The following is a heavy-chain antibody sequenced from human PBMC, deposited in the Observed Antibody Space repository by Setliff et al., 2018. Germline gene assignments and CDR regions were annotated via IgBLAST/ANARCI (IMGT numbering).Heavy chain of an antibody. CDR3: AKELEATTYYYYYYGMDV. V-gene: IGHV3-48*01. CDR2: ISTTGTTI. D-gene: IGHD1-26*01. J-gene: IGHJ6*02. CDR1: GFVFSRYS. Sequence: PGGSLRLSCATSGFVFSRYSFNWVRQAPGKGLEWVSYISTTGTTIYADSVKGRFTISRDNSKNTLYLQMNSLRAEDTAVYYCAKELEATTYYYYYYGMDVWGQGTTVTVSS.